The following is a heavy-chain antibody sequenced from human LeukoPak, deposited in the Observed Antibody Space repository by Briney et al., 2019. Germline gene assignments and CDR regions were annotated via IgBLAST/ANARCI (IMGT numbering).Heavy chain of an antibody. J-gene: IGHJ4*02. CDR3: AREGIAAAGTD. V-gene: IGHV3-66*01. CDR2: IYSGGST. CDR1: GFTFSSYE. D-gene: IGHD6-13*01. Sequence: GGSLRLSCAASGFTFSSYEMNWVRQAPGKGLEWVSVIYSGGSTYYADSVKGRFTISRDNSKNTLYLQMNSLRAEDTAVYYCAREGIAAAGTDWGQGTLVTVSS.